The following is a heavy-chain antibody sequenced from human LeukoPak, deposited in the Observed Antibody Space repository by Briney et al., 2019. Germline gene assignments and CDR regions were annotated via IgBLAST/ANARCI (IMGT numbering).Heavy chain of an antibody. V-gene: IGHV3-7*05. CDR2: IKQDGSEK. CDR3: ARDWAGPFDY. CDR1: GFTFSSYW. Sequence: PGGSQRLSCAGSGFTFSSYWMSWVRQAPGKGLEWVANIKQDGSEKYYVDSVKGRFTISRDNAKSSLYLQMNSLRAEDTAVYYCARDWAGPFDYWGQGTLVTVSS. D-gene: IGHD6-19*01. J-gene: IGHJ4*02.